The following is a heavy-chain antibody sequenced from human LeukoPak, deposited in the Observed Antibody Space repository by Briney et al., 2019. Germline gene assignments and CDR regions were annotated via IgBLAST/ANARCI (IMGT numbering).Heavy chain of an antibody. D-gene: IGHD3-10*01. CDR1: GFTFSSYA. V-gene: IGHV3-30-3*01. Sequence: PGRSLRLSCAASGFTFSSYAMHWVRQAPGKGLEWVAVISYDGSNKYYADSVKGRFTISRDNSENTLYLQMNSLRAEDTAVYYCAREATVLWFGELSHFDYWGQGTLVTVSS. CDR2: ISYDGSNK. CDR3: AREATVLWFGELSHFDY. J-gene: IGHJ4*02.